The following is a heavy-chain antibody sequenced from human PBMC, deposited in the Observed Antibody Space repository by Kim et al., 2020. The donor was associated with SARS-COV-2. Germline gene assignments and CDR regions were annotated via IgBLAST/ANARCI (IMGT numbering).Heavy chain of an antibody. Sequence: SETLSLTCTVSGGSISSYYLSWIRQPPGKGLEWIGYIYYSGSTNYNPSLKSRVTISVNTSKNQISLKQSSVTAADTAVFYCAGVLAPDYYGSGSYYNGNYYYYGMDVWGQGTTVTVSS. V-gene: IGHV4-59*13. CDR2: IYYSGST. D-gene: IGHD3-10*01. CDR1: GGSISSYY. CDR3: AGVLAPDYYGSGSYYNGNYYYYGMDV. J-gene: IGHJ6*02.